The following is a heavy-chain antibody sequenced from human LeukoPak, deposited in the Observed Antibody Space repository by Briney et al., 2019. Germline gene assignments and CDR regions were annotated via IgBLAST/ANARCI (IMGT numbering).Heavy chain of an antibody. J-gene: IGHJ3*02. CDR3: AVSLTRADAFDI. Sequence: SQTLSLTFAISGDSVSSNSAAWNWLRQSPSRGLEWLGRTYYRFKWYNDYAVSVKSRITINPDTSKNQFSLQLNSVTPEDTAVYYCAVSLTRADAFDIWGQGTMVTVSS. CDR2: TYYRFKWYN. V-gene: IGHV6-1*01. CDR1: GDSVSSNSAA.